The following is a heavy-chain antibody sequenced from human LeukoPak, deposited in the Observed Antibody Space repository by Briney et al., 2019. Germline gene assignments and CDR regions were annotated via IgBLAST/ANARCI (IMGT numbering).Heavy chain of an antibody. J-gene: IGHJ4*02. CDR1: GYTFTSYY. V-gene: IGHV1-46*01. CDR2: INPSGGST. Sequence: ASVKVSCKASGYTFTSYYMHWVRQAPGQGLEWMGIINPSGGSTSYAQKFQGRVTMTRDTSTSTVYMELSSLRSEDTAAYYCARGKNQYYYDSSGYYYDYWGQGTLVTVSS. D-gene: IGHD3-22*01. CDR3: ARGKNQYYYDSSGYYYDY.